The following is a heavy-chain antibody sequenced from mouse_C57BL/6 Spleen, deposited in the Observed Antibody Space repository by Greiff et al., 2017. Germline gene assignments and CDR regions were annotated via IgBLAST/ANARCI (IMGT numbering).Heavy chain of an antibody. V-gene: IGHV1-15*01. CDR2: IDPETGGT. CDR3: TRWDVHFDY. J-gene: IGHJ2*01. Sequence: QVQLQQSGAELVRPGASVTLSCKASGYTFTDYEMHWVKQTPVHGLEWIGAIDPETGGTAYNQKFNGKAILTADKSSRTAYMELRSLTSEDSAVYYGTRWDVHFDYWGQGTTLTVAS. D-gene: IGHD4-1*01. CDR1: GYTFTDYE.